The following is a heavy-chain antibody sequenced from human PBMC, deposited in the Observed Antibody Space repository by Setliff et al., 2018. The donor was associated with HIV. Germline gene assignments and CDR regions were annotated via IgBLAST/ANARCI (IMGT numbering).Heavy chain of an antibody. V-gene: IGHV4-38-2*01. CDR2: IYRSGST. Sequence: PSETLSLTCGLSDYSITSGYYWGWIRQPPGKGLEWIGSIYRSGSTYDNPSLKSGVTISFDTSKNQFSLILTSVTAADTAVYYCATQGLTVPIPGGYFQHWGPGSLVTVSS. CDR3: ATQGLTVPIPGGYFQH. CDR1: DYSITSGYY. D-gene: IGHD2-21*02. J-gene: IGHJ1*01.